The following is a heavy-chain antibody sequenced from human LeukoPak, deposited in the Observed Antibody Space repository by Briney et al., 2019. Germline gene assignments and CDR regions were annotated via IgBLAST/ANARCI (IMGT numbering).Heavy chain of an antibody. Sequence: ASVKVSCKASGYTFTSYDINWVRQATGQGLEWMGWMNPNSGNTGYAQKFQGRVTITRNTSISTAYMERSSLRSEDMAVYYSANVGGGSYYNYWGQGTLVTVSS. CDR3: ANVGGGSYYNY. CDR1: GYTFTSYD. J-gene: IGHJ4*02. D-gene: IGHD1-26*01. CDR2: MNPNSGNT. V-gene: IGHV1-8*03.